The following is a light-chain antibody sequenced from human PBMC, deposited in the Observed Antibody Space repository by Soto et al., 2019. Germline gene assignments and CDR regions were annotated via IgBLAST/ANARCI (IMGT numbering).Light chain of an antibody. CDR2: DVT. CDR3: GAWDDSLNGWV. J-gene: IGLJ3*02. CDR1: SSDVGNYNY. V-gene: IGLV2-11*01. Sequence: QSALTQPRSVSGSPGQSVTISCTGTSSDVGNYNYVSWYQQHPGKAPKLMIFDVTKRPSGVPDRFSGSKSGNTASLTISGLQAEDEADYHCGAWDDSLNGWVFGGGTQLTVL.